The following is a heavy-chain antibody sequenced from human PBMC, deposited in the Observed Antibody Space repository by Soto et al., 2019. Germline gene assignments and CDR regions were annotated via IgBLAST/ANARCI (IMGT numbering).Heavy chain of an antibody. V-gene: IGHV3-30*04. CDR3: ARDPGVEFWSGVFDP. CDR1: GFSFGSSS. J-gene: IGHJ5*02. Sequence: QVQLVESGGRVVQAGTSLRVSCAASGFSFGSSSMHWGRQAPGGGPEWVASISSDGRKTYYSEPAKGRFTISRDNSKNIGYLEMDRLRLDGTAIYSCARDPGVEFWSGVFDPWGQGTVVTVSS. CDR2: ISSDGRKT. D-gene: IGHD3-3*01.